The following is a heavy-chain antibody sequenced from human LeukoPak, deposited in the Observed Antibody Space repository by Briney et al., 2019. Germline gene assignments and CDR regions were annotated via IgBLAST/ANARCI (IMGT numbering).Heavy chain of an antibody. J-gene: IGHJ4*02. Sequence: GGSLRLSCAASGFTFYSYWMHWVRQAPGKGLVWVSRINGDGSTSNYADSVMGRFTISRDNAKNTLYLQMHSLRAEDTAVYYCARDEPTVTTGPPVGSWGQGTLVTVSS. D-gene: IGHD4-17*01. CDR2: INGDGSTS. CDR3: ARDEPTVTTGPPVGS. CDR1: GFTFYSYW. V-gene: IGHV3-74*01.